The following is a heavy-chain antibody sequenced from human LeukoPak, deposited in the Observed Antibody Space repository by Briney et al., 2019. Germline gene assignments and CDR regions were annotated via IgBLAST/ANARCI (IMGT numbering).Heavy chain of an antibody. D-gene: IGHD6-19*01. CDR1: GGSISSSSYY. Sequence: PSETLSLTCTVSGGSISSSSYYWGWIRQSPGKGLEWIGSIYYSGIFYSGSTYYNPSLKSRVTVSVDTSKNQFSLELSSVTAADMAVYYCATRYTSGWYVSDWGQGTLVTVSS. CDR2: IYYSGIFYSGST. V-gene: IGHV4-39*01. J-gene: IGHJ4*02. CDR3: ATRYTSGWYVSD.